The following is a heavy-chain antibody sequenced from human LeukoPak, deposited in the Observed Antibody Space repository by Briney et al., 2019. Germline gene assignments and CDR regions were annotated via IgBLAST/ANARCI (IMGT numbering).Heavy chain of an antibody. D-gene: IGHD5-24*01. CDR2: IYTSGST. J-gene: IGHJ5*02. V-gene: IGHV4-4*07. Sequence: SETLSLTCTVSGGSISSYYWSWIRQPAGKGLEWIGRIYTSGSTNYNPSLKSRVTMSVDTSKNQFSLKLSSVTAADTAVYYCARDNSVRDEAWWFNPWGQGTLVTVSS. CDR3: ARDNSVRDEAWWFNP. CDR1: GGSISSYY.